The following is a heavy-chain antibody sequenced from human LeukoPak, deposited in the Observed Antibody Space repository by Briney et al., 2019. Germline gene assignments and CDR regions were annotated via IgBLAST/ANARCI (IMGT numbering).Heavy chain of an antibody. D-gene: IGHD6-19*01. CDR1: GGSFSGYY. J-gene: IGHJ4*02. V-gene: IGHV4-34*01. CDR3: ASMRIGQWLTRVVGSYFDY. Sequence: SETLSLTCAVYGGSFSGYYWSWIRQPPGKGLEWIGEMNHSGSTNYNPSLKSRVTISVDTSKNQFSLKLSSVTAADTAVYYCASMRIGQWLTRVVGSYFDYWGQGTLVTVSS. CDR2: MNHSGST.